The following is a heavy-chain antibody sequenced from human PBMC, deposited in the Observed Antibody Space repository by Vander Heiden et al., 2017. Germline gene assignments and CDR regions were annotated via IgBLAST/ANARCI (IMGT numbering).Heavy chain of an antibody. CDR2: LWSDGKYK. D-gene: IGHD3-10*01. V-gene: IGHV3-33*01. Sequence: QVHLVESGGGAVQPGGSLRLSCAGSAFTLSRYGMHWVRQATGKGLEWVTFLWSDGKYKYYTDSVKGRFTISRDSSKNTRYLQMDSLRGEDTAVYYCARDIWFGEFRYFDLWGQGTLVTVS. J-gene: IGHJ4*02. CDR1: AFTLSRYG. CDR3: ARDIWFGEFRYFDL.